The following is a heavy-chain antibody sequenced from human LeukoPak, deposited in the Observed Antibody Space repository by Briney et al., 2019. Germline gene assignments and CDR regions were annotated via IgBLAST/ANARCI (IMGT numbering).Heavy chain of an antibody. CDR1: GYTFTGYY. D-gene: IGHD3-22*01. V-gene: IGHV1-2*02. CDR2: INPNSGGT. J-gene: IGHJ3*02. CDR3: ARADDSSGFYPSGALDI. Sequence: GASVKVSCKASGYTFTGYYMHWVRQAPGQGLEWMGWINPNSGGTNYAQKFQGRVTMTRDTSISTAYMELSRLRSDDTAVYYCARADDSSGFYPSGALDIWGQGTMVTVSS.